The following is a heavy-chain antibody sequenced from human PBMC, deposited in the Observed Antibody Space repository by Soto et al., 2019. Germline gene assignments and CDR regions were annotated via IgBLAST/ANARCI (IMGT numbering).Heavy chain of an antibody. Sequence: GGSLRLSCAASGFTFSDYYMSWIRQVPGKGLEWVSYISGSSSYAIYTESVKGRFTISRNNAKNSLYLQMNSLRAEDTAIYYCARDSSIVPRPIDYWGQGTLVTVSS. CDR2: ISGSSSYA. D-gene: IGHD6-6*01. CDR1: GFTFSDYY. J-gene: IGHJ4*02. V-gene: IGHV3-11*06. CDR3: ARDSSIVPRPIDY.